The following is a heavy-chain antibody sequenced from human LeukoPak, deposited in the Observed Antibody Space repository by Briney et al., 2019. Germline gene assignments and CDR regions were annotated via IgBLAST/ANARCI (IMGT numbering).Heavy chain of an antibody. Sequence: SETLSLTCTVSGGSISSYYWSWIRQPPGKGLEWIGYIYYSGSTNYNPSLKSRVTISVDTSKNQFSLKLSSVTAADTAVYYCAREVVVAAYEQLYYYGMDVWGQGTTVTVSS. J-gene: IGHJ6*02. D-gene: IGHD2-15*01. CDR2: IYYSGST. CDR3: AREVVVAAYEQLYYYGMDV. CDR1: GGSISSYY. V-gene: IGHV4-59*01.